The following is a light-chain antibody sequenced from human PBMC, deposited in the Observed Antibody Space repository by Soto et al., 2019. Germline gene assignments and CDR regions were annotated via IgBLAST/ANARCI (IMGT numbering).Light chain of an antibody. J-gene: IGKJ2*01. V-gene: IGKV3-20*01. CDR3: QQYGSSPYT. Sequence: EIVLTQSPGTLSLSPGERATLSCRASQSVSSSYLAWYQQKPGQAPRLLIYGASSRATGIPDRFSGSGSGTDFTLNISSLETEDFAVDYCQQYGSSPYTFGQGTKLEIK. CDR2: GAS. CDR1: QSVSSSY.